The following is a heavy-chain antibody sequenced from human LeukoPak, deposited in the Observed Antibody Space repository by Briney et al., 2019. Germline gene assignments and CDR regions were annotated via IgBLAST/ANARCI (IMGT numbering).Heavy chain of an antibody. CDR1: GFTFSSYE. V-gene: IGHV3-48*03. J-gene: IGHJ5*02. CDR2: ISSSGSTI. Sequence: GGSLRLSCAASGFTFSSYEMNWVRQAPGKGLEWVSYISSSGSTIYYADSVKGRFTISRDNAKNSLYLQMNSLRAEDTAVYYCAREVFWSGYYNWFDPWGQGTLVTVSS. D-gene: IGHD3-3*01. CDR3: AREVFWSGYYNWFDP.